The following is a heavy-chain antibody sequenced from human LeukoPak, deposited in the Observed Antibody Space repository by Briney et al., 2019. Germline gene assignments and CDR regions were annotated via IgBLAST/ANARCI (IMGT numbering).Heavy chain of an antibody. Sequence: GGSLRPSCAASGFTFDDYGISWVRQAPGKGLEWVSGINWNGGSTGYADSVKGRFTISRDNAKTSLYLQMNSLRAEDTSLYYCARGRCSGGSCYNAFDIWGQGTIVTVSS. CDR3: ARGRCSGGSCYNAFDI. D-gene: IGHD2-15*01. V-gene: IGHV3-20*04. CDR2: INWNGGST. CDR1: GFTFDDYG. J-gene: IGHJ3*02.